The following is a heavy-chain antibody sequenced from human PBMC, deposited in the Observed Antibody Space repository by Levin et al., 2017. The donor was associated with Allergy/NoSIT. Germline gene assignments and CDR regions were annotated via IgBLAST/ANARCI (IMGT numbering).Heavy chain of an antibody. CDR2: ISLYTGDT. CDR1: GFSFTSFA. CDR3: AREMAETAADTFDV. D-gene: IGHD2-8*01. J-gene: IGHJ3*01. V-gene: IGHV1-18*01. Sequence: ASVKVSCKASGFSFTSFAFTWVRQAPGQGLEWMGWISLYTGDTKFAQKLQDRVSMTTDTPTSTVYMELRNLTSDDTAVYYCAREMAETAADTFDVWGQGTMVIVSS.